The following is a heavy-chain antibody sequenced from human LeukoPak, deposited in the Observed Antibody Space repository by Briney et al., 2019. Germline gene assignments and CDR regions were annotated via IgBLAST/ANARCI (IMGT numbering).Heavy chain of an antibody. J-gene: IGHJ6*03. CDR3: ARGPPKYSSLYYYYMDV. D-gene: IGHD6-6*01. Sequence: GSSVKVSCKASGGTFSSYAISWVRQAPGQGLEWMGGIIPIFGTANYAQKFQGRVTITADESTSTAYMELSSLRSEDTAVYYCARGPPKYSSLYYYYMDVWGKGTTVTVSS. CDR2: IIPIFGTA. V-gene: IGHV1-69*01. CDR1: GGTFSSYA.